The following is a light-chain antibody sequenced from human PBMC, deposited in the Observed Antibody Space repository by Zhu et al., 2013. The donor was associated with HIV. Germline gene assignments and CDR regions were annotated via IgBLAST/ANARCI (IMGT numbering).Light chain of an antibody. CDR3: HQRSNWPHS. J-gene: IGKJ2*03. CDR2: DAS. CDR1: QTISSY. V-gene: IGKV3-11*01. Sequence: IVLTQSPATLSLSPGERATLSCRASQTISSYLAWYQQRPGQAPRLLIYDASNRAPGIPARFSGSGSGTDFTLTISSLEPEDFAVYYCHQRSNWPHSFGQGTKLEIK.